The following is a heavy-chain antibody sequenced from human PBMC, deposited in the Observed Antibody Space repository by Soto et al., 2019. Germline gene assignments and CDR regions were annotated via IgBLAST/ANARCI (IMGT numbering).Heavy chain of an antibody. D-gene: IGHD1-7*01. Sequence: EVQLLDFGGGLVQPGGSLRLSCAASGFTFTRYSMGWVRQAPGKGLEWVSGISASGGSTYYADSVKGRFTISRDNSKSTVYVQMNSLRAEDTAVYYCAKDGGIIGTMDAFDIWGQGTMVTVSS. J-gene: IGHJ3*02. CDR1: GFTFTRYS. CDR3: AKDGGIIGTMDAFDI. CDR2: ISASGGST. V-gene: IGHV3-23*01.